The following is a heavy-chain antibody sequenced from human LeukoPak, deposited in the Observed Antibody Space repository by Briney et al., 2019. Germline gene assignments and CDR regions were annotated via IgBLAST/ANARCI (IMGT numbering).Heavy chain of an antibody. Sequence: GGSLRLSCAASGFTFSSYWMSWVRQAPGKGLEWVANIKQDGSEKYYVDSVKGRFTISRDNAKNSLYLQMNSLRAEDTAVYYCARDHEYCSSTSCFYDAFDIWGQGTMVTVSS. CDR2: IKQDGSEK. CDR3: ARDHEYCSSTSCFYDAFDI. V-gene: IGHV3-7*01. J-gene: IGHJ3*02. CDR1: GFTFSSYW. D-gene: IGHD2-2*01.